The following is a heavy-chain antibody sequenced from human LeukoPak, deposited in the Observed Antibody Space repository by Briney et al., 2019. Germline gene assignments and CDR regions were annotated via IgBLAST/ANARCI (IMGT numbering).Heavy chain of an antibody. J-gene: IGHJ6*02. D-gene: IGHD2-2*01. CDR2: ISYDGSNK. Sequence: HPGGSLRLSCAASGFTFSSYAMHWVRQAPGKGLEWVAVISYDGSNKHYADSVKGRFTVSRDNSKNTLYLQMNSLRAEDTAMYYCARDYCSSISCHVPYYYHGMDVWGQGTTVTVSS. CDR1: GFTFSSYA. V-gene: IGHV3-30-3*01. CDR3: ARDYCSSISCHVPYYYHGMDV.